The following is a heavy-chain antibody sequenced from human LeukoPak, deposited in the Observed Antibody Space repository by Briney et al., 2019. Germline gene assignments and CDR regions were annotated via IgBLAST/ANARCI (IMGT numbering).Heavy chain of an antibody. CDR1: GYTFTSYG. D-gene: IGHD4-11*01. CDR2: ISAYNGNT. Sequence: GASVKVSCKASGYTFTSYGISWVRQAPGQGLEWMGWISAYNGNTNYAQKFQGRVTMTRDMSTSTVYMELSSLRSEDTAVYYCARGVDDYSNYWFDPWGQGTLVTVSS. V-gene: IGHV1-18*01. J-gene: IGHJ5*02. CDR3: ARGVDDYSNYWFDP.